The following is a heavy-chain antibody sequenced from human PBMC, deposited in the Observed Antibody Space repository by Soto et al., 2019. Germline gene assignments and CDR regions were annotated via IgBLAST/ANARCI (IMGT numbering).Heavy chain of an antibody. CDR1: GGSISSGGYY. D-gene: IGHD1-7*01. J-gene: IGHJ3*02. CDR3: ARGELRSDAFDI. Sequence: QVQLQESGPGLVKPSQTLSLTCTVSGGSISSGGYYWSWIRQHPGKGLEWIGYIYDSGSTYYNPSLKGRVTLTVDTSKNQFSLKLSAVPAADTAVYYCARGELRSDAFDIWGQGTMVTVSS. CDR2: IYDSGST. V-gene: IGHV4-31*03.